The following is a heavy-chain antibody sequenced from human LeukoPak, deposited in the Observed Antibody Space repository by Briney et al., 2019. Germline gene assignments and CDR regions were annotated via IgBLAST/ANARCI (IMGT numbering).Heavy chain of an antibody. V-gene: IGHV4-61*08. Sequence: SETLSLTCTVSGGSISSGGYYWSWIRQHPGKGLEWIGYIYYSGSTNYNPSLKSRVTISVDTSKNQFSLKLSSVTAADTAVYYCAANPPLPTRYCSGGSCYSDAFDIWGQGTMVTVSS. CDR1: GGSISSGGYY. D-gene: IGHD2-15*01. J-gene: IGHJ3*02. CDR2: IYYSGST. CDR3: AANPPLPTRYCSGGSCYSDAFDI.